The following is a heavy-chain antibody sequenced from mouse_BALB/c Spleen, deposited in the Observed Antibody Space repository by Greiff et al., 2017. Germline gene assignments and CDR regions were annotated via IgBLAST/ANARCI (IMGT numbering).Heavy chain of an antibody. CDR3: AREGESTMITTGFAY. J-gene: IGHJ3*01. Sequence: EVQLQQSGPELVKPGASVKMSCKASGYTFTSYVMHWVKQKPGQGLEWIGYINPYNDGTKYNEKFKGKATLTSDKSSSTAYMELSSLTSEDSAVYYCAREGESTMITTGFAYWGQGTLVTVSA. V-gene: IGHV1-14*01. CDR1: GYTFTSYV. CDR2: INPYNDGT. D-gene: IGHD2-4*01.